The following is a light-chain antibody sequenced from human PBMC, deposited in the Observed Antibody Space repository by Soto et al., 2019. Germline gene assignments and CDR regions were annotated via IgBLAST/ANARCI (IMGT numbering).Light chain of an antibody. CDR2: DNN. CDR1: SSNIGTNWP. V-gene: IGLV1-40*01. CDR3: QSYDNSLSAWV. Sequence: QSVLTQPPSVSGAPGQRVTISCTGSSSNIGTNWPVHWYQQFPGIAPKLLIYDNNNRPSGVPDRFSGSKSGTSASLAITGLQAEDEADYYCQSYDNSLSAWVFGGGTQLTVL. J-gene: IGLJ7*01.